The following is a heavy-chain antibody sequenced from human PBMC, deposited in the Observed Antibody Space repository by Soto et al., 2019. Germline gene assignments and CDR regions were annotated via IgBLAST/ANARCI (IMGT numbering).Heavy chain of an antibody. V-gene: IGHV1-69*13. D-gene: IGHD2-2*01. CDR2: IIPIFGTA. CDR1: GGTFSSYA. Sequence: GASVKVSCKASGGTFSSYAISWVRQAPGQGLEWMGGIIPIFGTANYAQKFQGRVTITADESTSTAYMELSSLRSEDTAVYYCASLPLGYCSSTSCYHPTYCYYYGMDVWGQGTTVTVSS. J-gene: IGHJ6*02. CDR3: ASLPLGYCSSTSCYHPTYCYYYGMDV.